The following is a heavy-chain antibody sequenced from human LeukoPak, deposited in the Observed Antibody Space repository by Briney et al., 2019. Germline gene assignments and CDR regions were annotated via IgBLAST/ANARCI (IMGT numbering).Heavy chain of an antibody. V-gene: IGHV1-8*01. CDR3: ARSPTVAHNWFDP. CDR2: MNPNSGNT. D-gene: IGHD4-23*01. Sequence: ASVKVSCKASGYTFTSYDINWVRQATGQGLEWMGWMNPNSGNTGYAQKFQGRVTMTRNTSISTAYMELSSLRSEDTAVYYCARSPTVAHNWFDPWGQGTLVTVSS. CDR1: GYTFTSYD. J-gene: IGHJ5*02.